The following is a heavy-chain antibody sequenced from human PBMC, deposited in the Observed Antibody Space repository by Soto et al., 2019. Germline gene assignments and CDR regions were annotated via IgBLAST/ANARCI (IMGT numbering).Heavy chain of an antibody. CDR2: FIPIFRTL. V-gene: IGHV1-69*01. D-gene: IGHD3-22*01. J-gene: IGHJ3*01. CDR3: VRDRRIYYSDPHDEFVASDYEV. CDR1: GGIFGSHG. Sequence: QVQLIQSEAEVKKPGSSVRVSCTASGGIFGSHGFSWVRQAPGQRLEWVGGFIPIFRTLTYTEKFQARVRIAAYESTNTVYVDLSSLTSEDTAVYYCVRDRRIYYSDPHDEFVASDYEVWGQGTMVSVSS.